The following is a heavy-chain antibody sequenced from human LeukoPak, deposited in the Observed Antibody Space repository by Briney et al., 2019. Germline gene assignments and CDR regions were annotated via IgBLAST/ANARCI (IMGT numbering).Heavy chain of an antibody. D-gene: IGHD5-18*01. CDR2: INPNSGGT. J-gene: IGHJ4*02. Sequence: ASVKVSCKASGYTFTGYYMHWVRQAPGQGLEWMGWINPNSGGTNYAQKFQGRVTMTRDTSISTAYMELSRLRSDDTAVYYCARDVSSYGPPFDYWGQGTLVTVSS. CDR1: GYTFTGYY. CDR3: ARDVSSYGPPFDY. V-gene: IGHV1-2*02.